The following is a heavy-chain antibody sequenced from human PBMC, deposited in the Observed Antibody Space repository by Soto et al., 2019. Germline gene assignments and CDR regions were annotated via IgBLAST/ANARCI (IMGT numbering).Heavy chain of an antibody. V-gene: IGHV6-1*01. CDR1: GDSVSSNSSA. J-gene: IGHJ6*03. CDR2: TYYRSKWYI. CDR3: ARGSWDDVTGHYYMDV. D-gene: IGHD1-1*01. Sequence: SQTLSLTCDISGDSVSSNSSAWNWIRQTPSRGLEWLGRTYYRSKWYINYAVSVKSRITVNPDTSKNQFSLQLNSVTPEDTAVYYCARGSWDDVTGHYYMDVWGKGTTVTVSS.